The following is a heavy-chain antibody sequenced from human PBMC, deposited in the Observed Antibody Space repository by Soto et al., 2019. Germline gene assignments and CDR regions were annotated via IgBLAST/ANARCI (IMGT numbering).Heavy chain of an antibody. Sequence: QLQLQETGSGLVRPSETLSLTCAVSGDSINRGDYSWNWIRQPPGKGLEWIGNIYQSGTTSYNPSLKSRLTISIARSENQFSLRLTSVTAADSAGYYCARLSPTTYYGMDVWGQGTTVTVSS. V-gene: IGHV4-30-2*01. D-gene: IGHD1-7*01. CDR2: IYQSGTT. CDR3: ARLSPTTYYGMDV. CDR1: GDSINRGDYS. J-gene: IGHJ6*02.